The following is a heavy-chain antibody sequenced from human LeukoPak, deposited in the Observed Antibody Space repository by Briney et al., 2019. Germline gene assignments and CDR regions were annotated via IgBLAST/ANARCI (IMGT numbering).Heavy chain of an antibody. Sequence: PGGSLRLSCAASGFTFSSYGMHWVRQAPGKGLEWVAFIRYDGSNKYYADSVKGRFTISRDNSKNTLYLQMNSLRAEDTAVYYCAKPGLYYGSGSFDYWGQGTLVTVSS. J-gene: IGHJ4*02. CDR2: IRYDGSNK. V-gene: IGHV3-30*02. CDR3: AKPGLYYGSGSFDY. D-gene: IGHD3-10*01. CDR1: GFTFSSYG.